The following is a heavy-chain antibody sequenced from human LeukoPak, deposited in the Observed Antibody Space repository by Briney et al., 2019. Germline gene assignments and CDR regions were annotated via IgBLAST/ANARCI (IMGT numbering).Heavy chain of an antibody. D-gene: IGHD2-15*01. CDR3: AKDILRQFMGLALDY. CDR2: ISYDGSNK. J-gene: IGHJ4*02. V-gene: IGHV3-30*18. CDR1: GFTFCSYG. Sequence: GRSLRLSCAASGFTFCSYGMHWVRQAPGKGLEWVAVISYDGSNKYYADSVKGRFTISRDNSKNTLYLQMNSLRAEDTALYYCAKDILRQFMGLALDYWGQGTLVTVSS.